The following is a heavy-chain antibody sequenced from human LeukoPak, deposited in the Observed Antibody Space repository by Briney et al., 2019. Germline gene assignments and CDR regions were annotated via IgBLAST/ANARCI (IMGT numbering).Heavy chain of an antibody. CDR2: IIPIFGTA. J-gene: IGHJ4*02. Sequence: ASVKVSCKACGYTFTSYDINWVRLATGQGLEWMGGIIPIFGTANYAQKFQGRVTITADKSTSTAYMELSSLRSEDTAVYYCARDQAYEGSGSYYGGVAYWGQGTLVTVSS. D-gene: IGHD1-26*01. CDR3: ARDQAYEGSGSYYGGVAY. CDR1: GYTFTSYD. V-gene: IGHV1-69*06.